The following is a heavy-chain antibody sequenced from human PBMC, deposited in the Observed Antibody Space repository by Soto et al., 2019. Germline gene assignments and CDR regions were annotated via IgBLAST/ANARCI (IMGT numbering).Heavy chain of an antibody. J-gene: IGHJ4*02. Sequence: GGSLRLSCAASGFTFSSYSMNWVRQAPGKGLEWVSYISSSTIYYADSVKGRFTISRDNAKNSLYLQMNSLRAEDTAVYYCARDRSRRALDYWGQGTLVTVSS. CDR2: ISSSTI. CDR1: GFTFSSYS. V-gene: IGHV3-48*04. CDR3: ARDRSRRALDY.